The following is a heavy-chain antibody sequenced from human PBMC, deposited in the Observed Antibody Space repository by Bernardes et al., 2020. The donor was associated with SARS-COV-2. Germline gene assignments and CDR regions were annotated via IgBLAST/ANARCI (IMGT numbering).Heavy chain of an antibody. CDR1: GFTFSSYG. CDR3: ARDLISFYYYDSPKPPDY. V-gene: IGHV3-33*01. D-gene: IGHD3-22*01. J-gene: IGHJ4*02. CDR2: IWYDGSNK. Sequence: GGSLRLSRAASGFTFSSYGMHWVRQAPGKGLEWVAVIWYDGSNKYYADSVKGRFTISRDNSKNTLYLQMNSLRAEDTAVYYCARDLISFYYYDSPKPPDYWGQGTLVTVSS.